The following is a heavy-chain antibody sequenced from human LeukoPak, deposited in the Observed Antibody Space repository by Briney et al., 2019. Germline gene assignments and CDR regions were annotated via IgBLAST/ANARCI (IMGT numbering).Heavy chain of an antibody. J-gene: IGHJ4*02. CDR2: IYYSGST. Sequence: SETLSLTCTVSGGSISSYYWSWIRQPPGKGLEWIGYIYYSGSTNYNPSLKSRVTISVDTSKNQFSLKLSSVTAADTAVYYCARRTYYYGSGSPDYWGQGTLVTVSS. V-gene: IGHV4-59*12. CDR1: GGSISSYY. CDR3: ARRTYYYGSGSPDY. D-gene: IGHD3-10*01.